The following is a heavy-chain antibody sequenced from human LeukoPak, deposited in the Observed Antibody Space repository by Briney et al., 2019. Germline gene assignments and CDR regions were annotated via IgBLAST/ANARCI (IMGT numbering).Heavy chain of an antibody. CDR1: GFTFSNYW. Sequence: GGSLRLSCAASGFTFSNYWMAWVRQAPGKGLEWVANIKDDGREKFYVDSVKGRFTISRDNAKNSLFLQMNSLRSEDTAMYFCARISMRSFDYWGQGTLDTVSS. CDR3: ARISMRSFDY. V-gene: IGHV3-7*01. J-gene: IGHJ4*02. CDR2: IKDDGREK. D-gene: IGHD3-22*01.